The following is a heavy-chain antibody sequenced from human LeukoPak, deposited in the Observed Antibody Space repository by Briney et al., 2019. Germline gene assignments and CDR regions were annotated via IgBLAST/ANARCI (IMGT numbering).Heavy chain of an antibody. CDR3: ARDPSNSGYDYLYYFDY. CDR1: GYTFTGYY. V-gene: IGHV1-2*02. CDR2: INPDNGGT. J-gene: IGHJ4*02. Sequence: ASVKVSCKASGYTFTGYYMHWVRQAPGQGLEWMGWINPDNGGTNYAQKFQGRVTMTRDMSISAAYMELSRLRSDDTAVYYCARDPSNSGYDYLYYFDYWGQGTLVTVSS. D-gene: IGHD5-12*01.